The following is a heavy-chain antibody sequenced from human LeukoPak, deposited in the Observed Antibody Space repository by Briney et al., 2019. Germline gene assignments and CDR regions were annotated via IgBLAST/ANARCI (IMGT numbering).Heavy chain of an antibody. CDR3: ARAGPSSSWHQFDY. Sequence: GGSLRLSCAASGFTFNTYSMNWVRQAPGKGLEWISYISFSSRTIYYADSVKGRFTISRDNSKNTLYLQMNSLRAEDTAVYYCARAGPSSSWHQFDYWGQGTLVTVSS. CDR1: GFTFNTYS. CDR2: ISFSSRTI. J-gene: IGHJ4*02. V-gene: IGHV3-48*01. D-gene: IGHD6-13*01.